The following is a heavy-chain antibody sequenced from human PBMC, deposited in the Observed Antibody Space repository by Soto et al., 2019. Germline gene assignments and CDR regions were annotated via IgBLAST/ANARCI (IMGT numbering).Heavy chain of an antibody. D-gene: IGHD6-13*01. CDR3: ASEMLAAASPYFDY. CDR2: IYYSGST. J-gene: IGHJ4*02. Sequence: SETLSLTCTVSGGSISISSYYWGCIRQPPGKGLEWIGSIYYSGSTYYNPSLKSRVTISVDTSKNQFSLKLSSVTAADTAVYYCASEMLAAASPYFDYWGQGTLVTVSS. CDR1: GGSISISSYY. V-gene: IGHV4-39*01.